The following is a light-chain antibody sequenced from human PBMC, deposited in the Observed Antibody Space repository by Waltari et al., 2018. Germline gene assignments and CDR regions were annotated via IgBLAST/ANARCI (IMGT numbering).Light chain of an antibody. V-gene: IGKV2-28*01. CDR2: LGS. Sequence: DIVMTQSPLSLPVTPGEPASISCRASQSLLHSYGYNYLDWYVQKPGQSPQLLIYLGSNRASGVPGRFNGSGSGTDFTLKISRVEAEDVGIYYCMQALQTRRFGPGTKVDIK. J-gene: IGKJ3*01. CDR1: QSLLHSYGYNY. CDR3: MQALQTRR.